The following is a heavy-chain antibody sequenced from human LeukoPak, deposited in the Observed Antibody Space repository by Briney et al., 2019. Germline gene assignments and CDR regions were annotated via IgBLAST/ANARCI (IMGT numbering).Heavy chain of an antibody. CDR2: ISYDGSNK. V-gene: IGHV3-30*03. CDR3: ARVGWFGEYLYYFDY. Sequence: GGSLRLSCAASGFTFSSYGMHWVRQAPGKGLEWVAVISYDGSNKYYADSVKGRFTISRDNSKNTLYLQMNSLRAEDTAVYYCARVGWFGEYLYYFDYWGQGTLVTVSS. J-gene: IGHJ4*02. D-gene: IGHD3-10*01. CDR1: GFTFSSYG.